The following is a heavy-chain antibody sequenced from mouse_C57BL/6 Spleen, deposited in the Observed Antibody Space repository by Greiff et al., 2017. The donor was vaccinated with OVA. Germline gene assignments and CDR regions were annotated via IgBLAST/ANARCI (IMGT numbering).Heavy chain of an antibody. CDR1: GFTFSSYG. CDR2: ISSGGSYT. V-gene: IGHV5-6*01. D-gene: IGHD4-1*01. CDR3: ARELGRYFDY. Sequence: DVQLVESGGELVKPGGSLKLSCAASGFTFSSYGMSWVRQTPDKRLEWVATISSGGSYTYYPDSVKGRFTISRDNAKNTLYLQMSSLKSEDTAMYYCARELGRYFDYWGQGTTLTVSS. J-gene: IGHJ2*01.